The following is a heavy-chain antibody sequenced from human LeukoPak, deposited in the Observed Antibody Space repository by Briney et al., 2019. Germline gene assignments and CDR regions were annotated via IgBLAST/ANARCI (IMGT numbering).Heavy chain of an antibody. J-gene: IGHJ6*03. V-gene: IGHV3-23*01. CDR1: GFTFSSYA. CDR3: ARTTEAHSWQTRYYSYYMDV. D-gene: IGHD1-1*01. Sequence: PGGSLRLSCAASGFTFSSYAMSWVRQAPGKGLEWVSTISNSGGTTYYADSVKGRFTISRDDSENTLYLQMNSLRAEDTAVYYCARTTEAHSWQTRYYSYYMDVWGKGTTVTVSS. CDR2: ISNSGGTT.